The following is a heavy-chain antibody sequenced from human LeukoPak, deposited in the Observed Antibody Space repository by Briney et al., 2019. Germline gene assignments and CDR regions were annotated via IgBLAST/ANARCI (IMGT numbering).Heavy chain of an antibody. CDR2: INPNSGGT. Sequence: ASVKVSCKASGYTFTDYYIHWVRQAPGQGLEWMGWINPNSGGTNYAQRFQGRVTMTRDTSISTAYMELSRLRSDDTAVHYCARGDTAMGLDAFDIWGQGTMVTVSS. D-gene: IGHD5-18*01. J-gene: IGHJ3*02. CDR1: GYTFTDYY. V-gene: IGHV1-2*02. CDR3: ARGDTAMGLDAFDI.